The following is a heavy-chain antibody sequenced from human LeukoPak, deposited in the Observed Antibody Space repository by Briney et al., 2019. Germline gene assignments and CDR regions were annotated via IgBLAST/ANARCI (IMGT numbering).Heavy chain of an antibody. J-gene: IGHJ4*02. V-gene: IGHV1-2*02. CDR1: GYTFTGYY. D-gene: IGHD3-22*01. Sequence: ASVKVSCKASGYTFTGYYMHWVRQAPGQGLEWMGWINPNSGGTNYAQKFQGRVTMTRDTSISTAYMELSRLRSDDTAVYYCARLVTMIVVVQVSDYWGQGTLVTVSP. CDR2: INPNSGGT. CDR3: ARLVTMIVVVQVSDY.